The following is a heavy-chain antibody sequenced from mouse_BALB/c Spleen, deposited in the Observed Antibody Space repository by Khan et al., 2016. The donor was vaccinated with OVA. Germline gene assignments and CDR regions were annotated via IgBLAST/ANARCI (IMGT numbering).Heavy chain of an antibody. D-gene: IGHD2-3*01. CDR3: ARRRIYDGYYGGAMDY. J-gene: IGHJ4*01. CDR1: GFTFSGFG. CDR2: ISSGSSTI. Sequence: EVELVESGGGLVQPGGSRKLSCAASGFTFSGFGMHWVRQAPEKGLEWVAYISSGSSTIYYADTVQGRFTISRDNSKNTLFLQMTSLRSEDTAMYYCARRRIYDGYYGGAMDYWGQGTSVTVSS. V-gene: IGHV5-17*02.